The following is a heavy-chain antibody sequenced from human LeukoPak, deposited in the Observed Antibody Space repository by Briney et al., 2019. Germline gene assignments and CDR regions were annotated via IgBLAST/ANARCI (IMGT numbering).Heavy chain of an antibody. V-gene: IGHV3-20*04. J-gene: IGHJ3*02. D-gene: IGHD3-9*01. CDR1: GFTFDDYG. Sequence: PGGSLRLSCAASGFTFDDYGMSWVRQAPGKGLEWVSGINWNGGSTGYADSVKGRFTISRDNSKNTLYLQMNSLRAEDTAVYYCAKDREGLRYFDWTLGGDAFDIWGQGTMVTVSS. CDR3: AKDREGLRYFDWTLGGDAFDI. CDR2: INWNGGST.